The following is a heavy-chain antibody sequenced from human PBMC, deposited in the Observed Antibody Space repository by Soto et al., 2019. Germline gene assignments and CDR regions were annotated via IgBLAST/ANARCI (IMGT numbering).Heavy chain of an antibody. Sequence: PSETLSLTCAVSGGSISSGGYSWSWIRQPPGKGLEWIGYIYHGGSTYYNPSLKSRVTISVDRSKNQFSLKLSSVTAADTAVYYCARDYYDSSGYYLDNWFDPWGQGTLVTVSS. CDR1: GGSISSGGYS. D-gene: IGHD3-22*01. J-gene: IGHJ5*02. CDR3: ARDYYDSSGYYLDNWFDP. V-gene: IGHV4-30-2*01. CDR2: IYHGGST.